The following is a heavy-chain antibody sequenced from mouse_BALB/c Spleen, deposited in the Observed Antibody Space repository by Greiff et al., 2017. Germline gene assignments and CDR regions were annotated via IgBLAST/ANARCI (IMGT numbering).Heavy chain of an antibody. CDR2: ISSGSSTI. CDR1: GFTFSSFG. Sequence: EVHLVESGGGLVQPGGSRKLSCAASGFTFSSFGMHWVRQAPEKGLEWVAYISSGSSTIYYADTVKGRFTISRDNPKNTLFLQMTSLRSEDTAMYYCARSWEWYFDVWGAGTTVTVSS. D-gene: IGHD4-1*01. V-gene: IGHV5-17*02. J-gene: IGHJ1*01. CDR3: ARSWEWYFDV.